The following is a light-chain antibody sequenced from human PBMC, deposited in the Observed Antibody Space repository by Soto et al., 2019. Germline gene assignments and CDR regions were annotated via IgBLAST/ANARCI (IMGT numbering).Light chain of an antibody. CDR1: QIISSY. V-gene: IGKV1-39*01. CDR2: AAS. J-gene: IGKJ5*01. CDR3: QQSYSTPPIT. Sequence: DIKMTQSPSSLSASVGDRVTITCRASQIISSYLNWYQQKPGKAPKLLIYAASSLQSGVPSRFSGSGSGTDFTLTISSLQPEDFATYYCQQSYSTPPITFGQGTRLEIK.